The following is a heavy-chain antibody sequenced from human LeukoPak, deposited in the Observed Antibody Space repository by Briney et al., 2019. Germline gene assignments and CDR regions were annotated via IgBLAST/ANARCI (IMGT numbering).Heavy chain of an antibody. Sequence: ASVKVSCKASGGTFSSYAISWVRQATGQGLEWMGWMNPNSGNTGYAQRFQGRVTITRNTSISTAYMELSSLRSEDTAVYYCARGFMDIVVVPAASGNWFDPWGQGTLVTVSS. CDR3: ARGFMDIVVVPAASGNWFDP. V-gene: IGHV1-8*03. CDR2: MNPNSGNT. D-gene: IGHD2-2*03. CDR1: GGTFSSYA. J-gene: IGHJ5*02.